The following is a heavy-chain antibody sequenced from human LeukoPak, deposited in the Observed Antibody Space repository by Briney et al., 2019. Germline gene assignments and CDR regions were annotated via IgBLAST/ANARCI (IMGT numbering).Heavy chain of an antibody. CDR2: IIISSSYI. V-gene: IGHV3-21*01. CDR3: ARSLMTTVFDY. J-gene: IGHJ4*02. D-gene: IGHD4-17*01. Sequence: GGSLRLSCAASGFTFSSYSMNWVRQAPGKGLEWVSSIIISSSYIYYADSVEGRFTISRDNAKNSLYLQMKSLRAEDTAVYYCARSLMTTVFDYWGPGTLVTVSS. CDR1: GFTFSSYS.